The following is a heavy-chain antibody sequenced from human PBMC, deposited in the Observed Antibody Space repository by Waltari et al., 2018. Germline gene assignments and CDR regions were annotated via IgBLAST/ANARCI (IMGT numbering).Heavy chain of an antibody. CDR1: GGSISSSSYY. J-gene: IGHJ4*02. CDR2: IYYSGST. Sequence: QLQLQESGPGLVKPSETLSLTCTVSGGSISSSSYYWGWIRQPPGKGLEWIGGIYYSGSTYYNPSLKSRVTISVDTSKNQFSLKLSSVTAADTAVYYCARVYDSSGWDSDAGYFDYWGQGTLVTVSS. D-gene: IGHD3-22*01. V-gene: IGHV4-39*07. CDR3: ARVYDSSGWDSDAGYFDY.